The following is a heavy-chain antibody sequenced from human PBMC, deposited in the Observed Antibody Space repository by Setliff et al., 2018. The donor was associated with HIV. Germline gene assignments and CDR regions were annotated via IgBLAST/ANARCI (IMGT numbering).Heavy chain of an antibody. D-gene: IGHD2-2*03. CDR2: FYARGSA. CDR1: GDSMNSVSYS. J-gene: IGHJ5*02. CDR3: ARAKTIGSSALFLDP. Sequence: SETLSLTCTVSGDSMNSVSYSWAWLRQSAGKGPEWIGHFYARGSANYNPPLTSRVTISVPTSKNQFSLNLNSVTAADTATYYCARAKTIGSSALFLDPWGQGTPVTVSS. V-gene: IGHV4-61*09.